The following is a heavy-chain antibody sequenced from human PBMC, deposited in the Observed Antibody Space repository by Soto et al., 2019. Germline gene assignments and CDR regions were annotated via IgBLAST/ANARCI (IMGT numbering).Heavy chain of an antibody. V-gene: IGHV3-33*01. Sequence: QVQLVESGGGVVQPGRSLRLSCAASGFTFSSYGMHWVRQAPGKGLEWVAVIWYDGSNKYYADSVKGRFTISRDNSKNXLYLQMNSLRAEDTAVYYCARDRGIFAVGDDAFDIWGQGTMVTVSS. CDR1: GFTFSSYG. CDR2: IWYDGSNK. CDR3: ARDRGIFAVGDDAFDI. D-gene: IGHD1-26*01. J-gene: IGHJ3*02.